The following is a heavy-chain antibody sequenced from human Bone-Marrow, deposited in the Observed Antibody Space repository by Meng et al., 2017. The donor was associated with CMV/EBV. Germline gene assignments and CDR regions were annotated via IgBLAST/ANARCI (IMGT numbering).Heavy chain of an antibody. CDR1: NESVNTYH. J-gene: IGHJ6*02. CDR2: IKNTGIS. V-gene: IGHV4-34*01. CDR3: ASSSGVLVARKFFYYGMVV. D-gene: IGHD4/OR15-4a*01. Sequence: SETLSLTCAVYNESVNTYHWSWIRQPPGKGLEWIGEIKNTGISNYNPSLKSRVTISVDTSKNQFSLRLSSVTAADTAVYYCASSSGVLVARKFFYYGMVVWGQGTTVTVSS.